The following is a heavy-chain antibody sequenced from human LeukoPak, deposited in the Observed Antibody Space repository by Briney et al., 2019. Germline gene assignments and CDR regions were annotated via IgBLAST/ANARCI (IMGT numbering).Heavy chain of an antibody. CDR1: GGSISSGGHS. CDR2: IYNSGSA. V-gene: IGHV4-30-2*01. D-gene: IGHD2-8*01. J-gene: IGHJ4*03. Sequence: SQTLSLTCAVSGGSISSGGHSWNWIRQPQGKGLEWIGYIYNSGSAYSNPSLKSRVTISVDLSKNQFSLKINSVTAADTAVYYCAKDIVLMVYASYFDYWGQGTLVTVSS. CDR3: AKDIVLMVYASYFDY.